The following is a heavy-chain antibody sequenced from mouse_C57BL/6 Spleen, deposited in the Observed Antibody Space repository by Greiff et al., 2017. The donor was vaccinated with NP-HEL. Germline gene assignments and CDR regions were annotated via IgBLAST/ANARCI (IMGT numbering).Heavy chain of an antibody. V-gene: IGHV3-6*01. CDR3: ARGTGY. D-gene: IGHD4-1*01. CDR1: GYSITSGYY. CDR2: ISYDGSN. J-gene: IGHJ2*01. Sequence: EVKLQESGPGLVKPSQSLSLTCSVTGYSITSGYYWNWIRQFPGNKLEWMGYISYDGSNNYNPSLKNRISITRDTSKNQFFLKLKSVTTEDTATYYCARGTGYWGQGTTLTVSS.